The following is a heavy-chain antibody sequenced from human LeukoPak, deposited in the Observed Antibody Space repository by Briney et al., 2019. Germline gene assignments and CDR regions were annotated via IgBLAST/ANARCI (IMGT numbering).Heavy chain of an antibody. CDR3: ARGPTYDFWSGNYYYYGMDV. J-gene: IGHJ6*02. CDR2: MNPNGGNT. D-gene: IGHD3-3*01. Sequence: ASVKVSCKASGYTFTSYDINWVRQATGQGLEWMGWMNPNGGNTGYAQEFQGRVTMTRNTSISTAYMELSSLRSEDTAVYYCARGPTYDFWSGNYYYYGMDVWGQGTTVTVSS. V-gene: IGHV1-8*01. CDR1: GYTFTSYD.